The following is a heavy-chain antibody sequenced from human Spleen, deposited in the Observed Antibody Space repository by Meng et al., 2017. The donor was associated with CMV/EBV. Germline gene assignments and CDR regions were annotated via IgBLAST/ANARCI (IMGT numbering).Heavy chain of an antibody. D-gene: IGHD6-19*01. CDR2: NSCGNIT. Sequence: SWVRQAPGKGLEWVSVNSCGNITYKADSVKGRFIISRDNSRNTVYLQMNSLRVEDTGVYYCSTIEVYSSGWTPFRYWGQGTLVTVSS. J-gene: IGHJ4*02. CDR3: STIEVYSSGWTPFRY. V-gene: IGHV3-53*01.